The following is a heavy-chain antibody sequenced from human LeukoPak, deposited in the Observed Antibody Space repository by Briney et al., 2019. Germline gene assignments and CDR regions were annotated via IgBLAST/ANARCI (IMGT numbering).Heavy chain of an antibody. Sequence: SETLSLTCAVYGGSFSGYYWSWIRQPPGKGLEWIGEINHSGSTNYNPSLKSRVTISVDTSKNQFSLKLSSVTAADTAVYYCAGGWRWLQLVRWTFDIWGQGTMVTVSS. CDR3: AGGWRWLQLVRWTFDI. J-gene: IGHJ3*02. CDR1: GGSFSGYY. V-gene: IGHV4-34*01. CDR2: INHSGST. D-gene: IGHD5-24*01.